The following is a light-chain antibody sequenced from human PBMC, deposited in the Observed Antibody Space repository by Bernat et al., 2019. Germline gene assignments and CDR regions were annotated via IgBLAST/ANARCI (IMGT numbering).Light chain of an antibody. CDR3: QKYNSART. CDR2: AAS. V-gene: IGKV1-27*01. J-gene: IGKJ3*01. CDR1: QGISNY. Sequence: DIQMTQSPSSLSASVGDRVTITCRASQGISNYLAWYQQKPGKVPKLLIYAASTLQSGVPSRFSGSGSGTDFTLTISSLQPEDVATYYCQKYNSARTFGPGNKVDIK.